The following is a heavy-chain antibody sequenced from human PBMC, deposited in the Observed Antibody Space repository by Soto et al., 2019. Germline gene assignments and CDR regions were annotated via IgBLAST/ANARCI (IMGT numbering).Heavy chain of an antibody. CDR1: GYTFTSYG. CDR3: ASLPVPNGDYEGINDY. V-gene: IGHV1-18*01. Sequence: GASVKVSCKASGYTFTSYGISWVRQAPGQGLEWMGWISAYNGNTNYAQKLQGRVTMTADTSTSTAYMELRSLRSDDTAVYYCASLPVPNGDYEGINDYWGQGTLVTVSS. D-gene: IGHD4-17*01. CDR2: ISAYNGNT. J-gene: IGHJ4*02.